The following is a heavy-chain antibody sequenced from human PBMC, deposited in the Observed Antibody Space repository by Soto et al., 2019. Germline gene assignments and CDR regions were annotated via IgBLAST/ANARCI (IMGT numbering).Heavy chain of an antibody. D-gene: IGHD3-3*01. CDR3: KTGWSRKDY. J-gene: IGHJ4*02. Sequence: GSLRLSCAASGFIFSNAWMSWVRQAPGKGLEWVGRIKSKADGGTTNYAAPVKGRFNISRDGSKNTLYLQMNGMKTEDTAVYYCKTGWSRKDYWGQGTLVTVSS. CDR1: GFIFSNAW. CDR2: IKSKADGGTT. V-gene: IGHV3-15*01.